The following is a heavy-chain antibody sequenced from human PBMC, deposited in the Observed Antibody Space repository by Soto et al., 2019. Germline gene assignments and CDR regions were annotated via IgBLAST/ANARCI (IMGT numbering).Heavy chain of an antibody. CDR2: IIAVLGIT. CDR3: AREEGTVTYDY. J-gene: IGHJ4*02. CDR1: GGTSSTYT. Sequence: QVHLVQSGAEVRKPGSSVKVSCKASGGTSSTYTISWVRQAPGQGLEWMGRIIAVLGITNYAQSFQGRVTITADKSTSTAYMKLSSLRSEDTAVYYCAREEGTVTYDYWGQGTLVTVSS. V-gene: IGHV1-69*08. D-gene: IGHD4-17*01.